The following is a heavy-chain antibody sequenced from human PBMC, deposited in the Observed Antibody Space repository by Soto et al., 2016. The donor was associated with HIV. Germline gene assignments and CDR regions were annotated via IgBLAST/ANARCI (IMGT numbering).Heavy chain of an antibody. D-gene: IGHD3-3*01. Sequence: QVQLVQSGAEVKKPGSSVKVSCKASGGTFSSYAISWVRQAPGQGLEWMGIINPSGGSTTYVQKFQGRVTMTRDTSTSTVYMELSSLRSEDTAVYYCARMGLDRSGYLYYFDYWGQGTLVTVSS. CDR2: INPSGGST. V-gene: IGHV1-46*01. J-gene: IGHJ4*02. CDR3: ARMGLDRSGYLYYFDY. CDR1: GGTFSSYA.